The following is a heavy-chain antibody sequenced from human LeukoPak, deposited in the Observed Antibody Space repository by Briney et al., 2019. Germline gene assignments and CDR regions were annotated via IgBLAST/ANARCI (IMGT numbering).Heavy chain of an antibody. CDR1: GFTFSSYA. D-gene: IGHD3-3*01. V-gene: IGHV3-23*01. Sequence: GGSLRLSCAASGFTFSSYAMGWVRQAPGKGLEWVSAISGSGGSTYYADSVKGRFTISRDNSKNTLYLQMNSLRAEDTAVYYCASRYDFWSGYYPTNWFDPCGQGTLVTASS. CDR2: ISGSGGST. CDR3: ASRYDFWSGYYPTNWFDP. J-gene: IGHJ5*02.